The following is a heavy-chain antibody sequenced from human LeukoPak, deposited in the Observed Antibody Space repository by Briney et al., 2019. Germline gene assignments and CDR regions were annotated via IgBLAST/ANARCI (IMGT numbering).Heavy chain of an antibody. D-gene: IGHD6-19*01. CDR1: GYSISSGYY. CDR3: ARRQWLISREMDWFDP. J-gene: IGHJ5*02. V-gene: IGHV4-38-2*01. Sequence: PSETLSLTCAVSGYSISSGYYWGRIRQPPGKGLEWIGSIYHSGSTYYNPSLKSRVTISVDTSKNQFSLKLSSVTAADTAVYYCARRQWLISREMDWFDPWGQGTLVTVSS. CDR2: IYHSGST.